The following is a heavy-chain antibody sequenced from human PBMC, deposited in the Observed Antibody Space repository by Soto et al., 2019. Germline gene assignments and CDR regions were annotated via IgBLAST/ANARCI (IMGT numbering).Heavy chain of an antibody. CDR2: TYYRSKWYN. J-gene: IGHJ5*02. CDR3: ARDHVSGYDFWSGYYTDWFDP. Sequence: PSQTLSLTCAISGDSVSSNSAAWNWIRQSPSRGLEWLGRTYYRSKWYNDYAVSVKSRITINPDTSKNQFSLQLNPVTPENTAVYYCARDHVSGYDFWSGYYTDWFDPWGQGTLVTVSS. CDR1: GDSVSSNSAA. V-gene: IGHV6-1*01. D-gene: IGHD3-3*01.